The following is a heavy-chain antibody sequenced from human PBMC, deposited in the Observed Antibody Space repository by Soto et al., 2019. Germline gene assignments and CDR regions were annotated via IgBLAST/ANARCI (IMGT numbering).Heavy chain of an antibody. CDR3: ARSNGYELDSPEYFDY. D-gene: IGHD5-18*01. CDR1: GFTFSSYG. CDR2: IWYDGSNK. Sequence: QVQLVESGGGVVQPGRSLRLSCAASGFTFSSYGMHWVRQAPGKGLEWVAVIWYDGSNKYYADSVKGRFTISRDNSKNTLYLQMKSLSAEDTAVYYCARSNGYELDSPEYFDYWGQGTLVTVSS. J-gene: IGHJ4*02. V-gene: IGHV3-33*01.